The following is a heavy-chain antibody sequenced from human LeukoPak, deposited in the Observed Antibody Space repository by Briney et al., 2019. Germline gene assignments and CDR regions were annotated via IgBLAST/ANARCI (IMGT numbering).Heavy chain of an antibody. D-gene: IGHD2-2*01. V-gene: IGHV3-23*01. J-gene: IGHJ4*02. CDR3: ASSSSTSCCDFDY. Sequence: GGSLRLSCAASGFPLSSYAMSWVRQASGKGLEWVSATSSSDPGTYYADSVRGRFTISRDNSKNTLYLQLNSLRVEDAGVYYCASSSSTSCCDFDYWGQGTLVTVSS. CDR1: GFPLSSYA. CDR2: TSSSDPGT.